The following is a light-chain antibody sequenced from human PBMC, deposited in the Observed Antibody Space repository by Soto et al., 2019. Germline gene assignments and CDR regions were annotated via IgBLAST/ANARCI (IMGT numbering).Light chain of an antibody. J-gene: IGLJ3*02. CDR3: AAWDDSLNGV. CDR2: SNN. Sequence: QSVLTQPLSASGTPGQRVTISCSGSSSNIGSNSVNWYQHLPGTAPKLLIYSNNQRPSGVPDRFSGSKSGTSASLAISGLQSEDEGDYYCAAWDDSLNGVFGGGTKVTVL. V-gene: IGLV1-44*01. CDR1: SSNIGSNS.